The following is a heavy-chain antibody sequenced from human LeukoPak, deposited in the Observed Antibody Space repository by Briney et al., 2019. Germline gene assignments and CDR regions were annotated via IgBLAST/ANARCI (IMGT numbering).Heavy chain of an antibody. D-gene: IGHD6-6*01. Sequence: GGSLRLSCAASGFTFSSYGMHWVRQAPGKGLEWVAVIWYDGSNKYYADSVKGRFTISRDNSKNTLYLQMNSLRAEDTAVYYCAKEGSSSSWDYWGQGTLVTVSS. V-gene: IGHV3-33*06. CDR3: AKEGSSSSWDY. CDR1: GFTFSSYG. J-gene: IGHJ4*02. CDR2: IWYDGSNK.